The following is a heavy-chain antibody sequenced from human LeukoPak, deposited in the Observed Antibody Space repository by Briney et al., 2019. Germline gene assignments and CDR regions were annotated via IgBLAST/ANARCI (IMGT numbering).Heavy chain of an antibody. CDR2: INPNSGDT. CDR3: ARDRNYDSTSGDY. V-gene: IGHV1-2*02. Sequence: ASVKVSCKASGYTFTDYYINWVRQAPGQGLEWIGWINPNSGDTNYAQKFQDRVTMTRDTSISTAYIELSRLRSDDTAVYYCARDRNYDSTSGDYWGQGTLVTVSS. J-gene: IGHJ4*02. D-gene: IGHD3-22*01. CDR1: GYTFTDYY.